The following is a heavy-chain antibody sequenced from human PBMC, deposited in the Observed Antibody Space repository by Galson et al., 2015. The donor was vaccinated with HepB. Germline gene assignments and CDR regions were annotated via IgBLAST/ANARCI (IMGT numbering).Heavy chain of an antibody. D-gene: IGHD1-14*01. Sequence: SVKVSCKASGYTFTNYAVNWVRQAPGQGLEWMGWINTNTGNPTYAQGFTGRFVFSLDTSINTAYLQISSLKAEDTALYYCARDRGAKNNGGAFDIWGQGTMVTVSS. CDR3: ARDRGAKNNGGAFDI. CDR1: GYTFTNYA. CDR2: INTNTGNP. V-gene: IGHV7-4-1*02. J-gene: IGHJ3*02.